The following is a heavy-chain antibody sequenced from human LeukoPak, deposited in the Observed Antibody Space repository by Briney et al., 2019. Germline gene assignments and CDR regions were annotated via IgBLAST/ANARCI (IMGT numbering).Heavy chain of an antibody. V-gene: IGHV4-59*08. CDR1: GGSISSYY. J-gene: IGHJ4*02. CDR3: AXXXXXXXTAHYFDY. D-gene: IGHD5-18*01. Sequence: SETLSLTCTVSGGSISSYYWSWIRQPPGKGLEWIGYIYYSGSTNYNPSLKSRVTISVDTSKNQFSLKLSSVTAADTAVYYCAXXXXXXXTAHYFDYWGQGTLVTVSS. CDR2: IYYSGST.